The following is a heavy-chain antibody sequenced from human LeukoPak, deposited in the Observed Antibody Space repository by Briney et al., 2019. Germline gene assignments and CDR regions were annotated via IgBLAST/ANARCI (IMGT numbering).Heavy chain of an antibody. Sequence: PSETLSLTCTVSGGSISSYYWSWIRQPPGKGLEWIGHIYYSGSTNYNPSLKSRVTISVDTSKNQFSLKLSSVTAADTAVYYCARIPEMATISPHFDYWGQGTLVTVSS. V-gene: IGHV4-59*01. CDR3: ARIPEMATISPHFDY. CDR2: IYYSGST. D-gene: IGHD5-24*01. CDR1: GGSISSYY. J-gene: IGHJ4*02.